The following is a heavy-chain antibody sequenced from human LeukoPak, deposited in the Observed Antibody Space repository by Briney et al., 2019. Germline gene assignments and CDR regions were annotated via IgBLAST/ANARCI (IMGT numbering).Heavy chain of an antibody. V-gene: IGHV4-31*03. CDR1: GGSISSGGYY. Sequence: PSETLSLTCTVSGGSISSGGYYWSWIRQHPGKGLEWIGYIYYSGSTYYNPSLKSRVTISVDTSKNQFSLKLSSVTAADTAVYYCARTRGVSSFFDYWGQGTLDTVSS. CDR2: IYYSGST. J-gene: IGHJ4*02. D-gene: IGHD1-26*01. CDR3: ARTRGVSSFFDY.